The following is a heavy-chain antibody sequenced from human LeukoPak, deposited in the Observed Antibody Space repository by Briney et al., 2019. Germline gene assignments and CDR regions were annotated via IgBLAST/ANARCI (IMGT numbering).Heavy chain of an antibody. CDR3: ARGSRTTAFHFYYYMDV. CDR2: IYHSGST. J-gene: IGHJ6*03. CDR1: GYSISSDSY. D-gene: IGHD1-1*01. V-gene: IGHV4-38-2*01. Sequence: SETLSLTCAVSGYSISSDSYWGWIRQPPGEGLEWSGSIYHSGSTYYNSSLKSRVTISVDTSKNQFSLKLSSVTAADTAVYFCARGSRTTAFHFYYYMDVWGKGTTVTVFS.